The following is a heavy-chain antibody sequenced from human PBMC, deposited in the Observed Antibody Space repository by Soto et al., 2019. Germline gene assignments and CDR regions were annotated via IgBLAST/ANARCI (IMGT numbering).Heavy chain of an antibody. J-gene: IGHJ4*02. CDR3: ARDVDADFRTDFDY. Sequence: PGGSLILSCAASGFTFSYYYIHWIRRAPGKGLEWISYISGNGEIIQYAASARGRFTISRDNAENSVYLEMDSLRAEDTALYYCARDVDADFRTDFDYWGRGTLVTVSS. V-gene: IGHV3-11*01. CDR1: GFTFSYYY. CDR2: ISGNGEII. D-gene: IGHD4-17*01.